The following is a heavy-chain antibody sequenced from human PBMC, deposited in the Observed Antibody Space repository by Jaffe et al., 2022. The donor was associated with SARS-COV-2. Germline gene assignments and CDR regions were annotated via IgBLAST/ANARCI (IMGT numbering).Heavy chain of an antibody. D-gene: IGHD2-21*02. V-gene: IGHV4-39*01. CDR1: GGSISSSSYY. J-gene: IGHJ4*02. Sequence: QLQLQESGPGLVKPSETLSLTCTVSGGSISSSSYYWGWIRQPPGKGLEWIGSIYYSGSTYYNPSLKSRVTISVDTSKNQFSLKLSSVTAADTAVYYCASKGDSDCGGDCYYCWGQGTLVTVSS. CDR2: IYYSGST. CDR3: ASKGDSDCGGDCYYC.